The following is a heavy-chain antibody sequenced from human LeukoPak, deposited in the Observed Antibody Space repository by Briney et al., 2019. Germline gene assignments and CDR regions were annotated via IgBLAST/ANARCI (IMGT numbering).Heavy chain of an antibody. CDR1: GFTFSSYA. CDR2: ISGSGGNT. J-gene: IGHJ4*02. Sequence: PGGSLRLSCAASGFTFSSYAMSWVRQAPGKGLEWVSTISGSGGNTYYADSVKGRFTISRDNSKNTLYLQMNSLRAEDTAVYYCAKGLQLWLQKPYDYWGQGTLVTVSS. V-gene: IGHV3-23*01. CDR3: AKGLQLWLQKPYDY. D-gene: IGHD5-18*01.